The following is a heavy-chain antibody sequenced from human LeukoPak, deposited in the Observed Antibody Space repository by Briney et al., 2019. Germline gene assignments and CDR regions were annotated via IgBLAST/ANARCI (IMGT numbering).Heavy chain of an antibody. CDR3: AKTSGYSSGWFYWYFDL. CDR2: IMGGGGST. Sequence: PGGSLGLSGEASGSTFSTYPISWFRKAPGWGWGGACGIMGGGGSTDYADSVKGRFTISRDNSKNALYLQMNSLRAEDTALYYCAKTSGYSSGWFYWYFDLWGRGTLVTVSS. J-gene: IGHJ2*01. V-gene: IGHV3-23*01. D-gene: IGHD6-19*01. CDR1: GSTFSTYP.